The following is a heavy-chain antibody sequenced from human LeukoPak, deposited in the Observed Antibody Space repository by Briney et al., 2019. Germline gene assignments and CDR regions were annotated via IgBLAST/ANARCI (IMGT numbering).Heavy chain of an antibody. CDR3: ARGTLYSGWSYYFDY. CDR1: GFSISLSYYY. Sequence: PSETLSFTCSVSGFSISLSYYYWRWLRQPPGKALEWIGSVYYSGTTSYNPSLKGRVTISVDMSKNHFSLRLSCVTAADTAMYYCARGTLYSGWSYYFDYWGQGTLVTVSS. V-gene: IGHV4-39*07. CDR2: VYYSGTT. D-gene: IGHD6-19*01. J-gene: IGHJ4*02.